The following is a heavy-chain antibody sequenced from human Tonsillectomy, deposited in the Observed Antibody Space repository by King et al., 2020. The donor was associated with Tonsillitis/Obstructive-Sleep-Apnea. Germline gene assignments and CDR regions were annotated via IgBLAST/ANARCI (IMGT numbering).Heavy chain of an antibody. J-gene: IGHJ5*02. V-gene: IGHV3-21*04. D-gene: IGHD3-3*01. CDR1: GFTFRSYS. CDR2: ISSSSSYI. CDR3: ARDRVSRITISGVVSPFDP. Sequence: VQLVESGGGLVKPGESLRLSCAASGFTFRSYSMNWVRQAPGKGLEWVSSISSSSSYIYYADSVKGRFTISRDNAKNSLYLQMNSLRAEDTAVYYCARDRVSRITISGVVSPFDPWGQGTLVTVSS.